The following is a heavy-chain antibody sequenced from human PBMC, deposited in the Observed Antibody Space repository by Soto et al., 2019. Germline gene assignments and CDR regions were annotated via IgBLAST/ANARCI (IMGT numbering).Heavy chain of an antibody. CDR3: ARSSIEPRVFMYPFDS. CDR2: INYAGNT. D-gene: IGHD6-6*01. CDR1: GDSITSGSHY. Sequence: AEPLSLTCTVSGDSITSGSHYWRWMRQPPGEGLECIANINYAGNTYYNPPLKSRVAISLDTSKNQFSLRLNSVTAADTAVYYCARSSIEPRVFMYPFDSWGQGTLVTVS. J-gene: IGHJ4*02. V-gene: IGHV4-39*01.